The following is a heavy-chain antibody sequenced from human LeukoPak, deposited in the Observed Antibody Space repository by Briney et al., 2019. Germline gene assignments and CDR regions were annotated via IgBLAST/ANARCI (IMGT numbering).Heavy chain of an antibody. Sequence: GASVKVSCKASGFTFTSSAVQWVRQACGQRLEWIGWIVVGSGNTNYAQKFQERVTITRDMSTSTAYMELSSLRSEDTAVYYCAASKIVGAGDWYFDYWGQGTLVTVSS. CDR3: AASKIVGAGDWYFDY. CDR2: IVVGSGNT. J-gene: IGHJ4*02. CDR1: GFTFTSSA. D-gene: IGHD1-26*01. V-gene: IGHV1-58*01.